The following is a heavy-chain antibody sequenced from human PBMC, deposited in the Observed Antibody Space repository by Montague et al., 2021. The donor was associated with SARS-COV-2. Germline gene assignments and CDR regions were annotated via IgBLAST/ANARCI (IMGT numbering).Heavy chain of an antibody. CDR2: ISYSGRT. D-gene: IGHD3-10*01. CDR1: GGSVSSSPYY. Sequence: SETLSLTCTVSGGSVSSSPYYWGWTRQPPGRGLEWVGSISYSGRTYLSPSLKSRLTISVDSSENQFSLRLSSVTAADTAVYYCASSYYYGSGTYVYNYYMDVWGKGTTVTVSS. V-gene: IGHV4-39*01. CDR3: ASSYYYGSGTYVYNYYMDV. J-gene: IGHJ6*03.